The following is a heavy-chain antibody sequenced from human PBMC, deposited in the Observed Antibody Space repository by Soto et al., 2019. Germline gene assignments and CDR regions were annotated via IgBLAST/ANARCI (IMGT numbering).Heavy chain of an antibody. D-gene: IGHD6-19*01. CDR1: GFTFSSYS. CDR3: ARSRRLVPMDY. V-gene: IGHV3-48*01. CDR2: ISSSSSTI. Sequence: GGSLRLSCAASGFTFSSYSMNWVRQAPGKGLEWVSYISSSSSTIYYADSVKGRFTISRDNAKNSLYLQMNSLRAEDTAVYYCARSRRLVPMDYWGQGTLVTVSS. J-gene: IGHJ4*02.